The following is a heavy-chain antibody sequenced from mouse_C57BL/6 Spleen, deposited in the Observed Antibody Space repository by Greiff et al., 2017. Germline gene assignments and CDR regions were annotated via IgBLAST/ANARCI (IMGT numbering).Heavy chain of an antibody. V-gene: IGHV1-69*01. CDR2: IDPSDSYT. J-gene: IGHJ1*03. CDR3: ARSDDYDVGWYFDV. Sequence: QVQLQQPGAELVMPGASVKLSCKASGYTFTSYWMHWVKQRPGQGLEWIGEIDPSDSYTNYNQKFKGKSTLTVDKSSSTAYMQLSSLTSEDSAVYYCARSDDYDVGWYFDVWGTGTTVTVSS. CDR1: GYTFTSYW. D-gene: IGHD2-4*01.